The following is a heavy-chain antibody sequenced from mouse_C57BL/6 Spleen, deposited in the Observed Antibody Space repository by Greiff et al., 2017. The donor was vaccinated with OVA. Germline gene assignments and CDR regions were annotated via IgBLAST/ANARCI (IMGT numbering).Heavy chain of an antibody. V-gene: IGHV1-52*01. Sequence: VQLQQSGAELVRPGSSVKLSCKASGYTFTSYWMHWVKQRPIQGLEWIGNIDPSDSETHYNQKFKDKATLTVDKSSSTAYMQLSSLTSEDSAVYYCARSNWGYAMDYWGQGTSVTVSS. J-gene: IGHJ4*01. CDR1: GYTFTSYW. CDR2: IDPSDSET. CDR3: ARSNWGYAMDY. D-gene: IGHD4-1*01.